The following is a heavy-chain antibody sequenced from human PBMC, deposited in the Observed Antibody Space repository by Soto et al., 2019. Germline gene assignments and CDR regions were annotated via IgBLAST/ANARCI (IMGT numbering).Heavy chain of an antibody. D-gene: IGHD3-3*01. V-gene: IGHV3-33*01. CDR3: ARDTHYDFWSGYSQYYFDY. J-gene: IGHJ4*02. Sequence: QVRLVESGGGVVQPGRSLRLSCAASGFTFSSYGMHWVRQAPGKGLEWVAVIWYDGSNKYYADSVKGRFTISRDNSKNTLYLQMNSLRAEDTAVYYCARDTHYDFWSGYSQYYFDYWGQGTLVTVSS. CDR1: GFTFSSYG. CDR2: IWYDGSNK.